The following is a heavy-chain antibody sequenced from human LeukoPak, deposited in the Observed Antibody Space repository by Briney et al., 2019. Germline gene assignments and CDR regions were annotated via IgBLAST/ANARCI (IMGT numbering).Heavy chain of an antibody. CDR3: AKDLIAGAASGLGFDF. CDR2: ISSSGSTI. CDR1: GFTFRSYE. V-gene: IGHV3-48*03. J-gene: IGHJ4*02. D-gene: IGHD3-22*01. Sequence: GGSLRLSCAASGFTFRSYEMNWVRQAPGKGLEWVSYISSSGSTIYYADSVEGRFTISRDNSKDSLYLQMNSLRTEDTALYYCAKDLIAGAASGLGFDFWGQGTLVTVSS.